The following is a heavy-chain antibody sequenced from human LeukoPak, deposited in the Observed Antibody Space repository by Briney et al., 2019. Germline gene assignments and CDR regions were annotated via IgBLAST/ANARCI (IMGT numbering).Heavy chain of an antibody. CDR3: ARGMYCSGGSCYGEYFQH. CDR1: GFTLISYS. J-gene: IGHJ1*01. CDR2: IISSSSYI. V-gene: IGHV3-21*01. D-gene: IGHD2-15*01. Sequence: AGGSLRLSCAAPGFTLISYSMTWVRQAPGKGLEWVSSIISSSSYIYYADSVKGRFTISRDNAKNSLYLQMNSLRAEDTAVYYCARGMYCSGGSCYGEYFQHWGQGTLVTVSS.